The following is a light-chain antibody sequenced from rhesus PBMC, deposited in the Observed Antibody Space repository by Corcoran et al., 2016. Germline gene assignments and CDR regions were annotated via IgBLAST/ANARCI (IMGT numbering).Light chain of an antibody. CDR3: QQYNSAPYS. CDR2: FAS. V-gene: IGKV1-37*01. CDR1: QAISSH. Sequence: DIQMTQSPSSLSASVGDRVTITCRASQAISSHLAWYPHKPGEAPKPLNDFASILESGVPSRFSGSRSGTECTLTISSLQPEDFATYFCQQYNSAPYSFGQGTKVEIK. J-gene: IGKJ2*01.